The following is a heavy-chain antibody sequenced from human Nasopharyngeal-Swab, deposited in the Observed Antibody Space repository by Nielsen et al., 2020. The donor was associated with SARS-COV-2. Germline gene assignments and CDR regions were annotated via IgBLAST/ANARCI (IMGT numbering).Heavy chain of an antibody. Sequence: SETLSLTCLVSGGSISFYSWSWFRQPPGKGLEWSGYIYYSGSTNYNPSLKSRVTISVDTSKNQFSLNLSSVTAAHSAVYSCARDVTPERLGSMDVWGQGTTVTVSS. CDR2: IYYSGST. CDR1: GGSISFYS. J-gene: IGHJ6*02. V-gene: IGHV4-59*01. D-gene: IGHD2-21*02. CDR3: ARDVTPERLGSMDV.